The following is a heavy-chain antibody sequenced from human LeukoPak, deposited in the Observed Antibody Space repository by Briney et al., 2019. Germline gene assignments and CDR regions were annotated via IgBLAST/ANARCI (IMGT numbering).Heavy chain of an antibody. J-gene: IGHJ4*02. Sequence: PSETLSLTCTVSGGSISSSSYYWGWIRQPPGEGLEWIGSIYYSGSTNYNPSLKSRVTISVDTSKNQFSLKLSSVTAANTAVYYCARLANYDFWSGYFSFDYWGQGTLVTVSS. CDR2: IYYSGST. V-gene: IGHV4-39*07. CDR1: GGSISSSSYY. D-gene: IGHD3-3*01. CDR3: ARLANYDFWSGYFSFDY.